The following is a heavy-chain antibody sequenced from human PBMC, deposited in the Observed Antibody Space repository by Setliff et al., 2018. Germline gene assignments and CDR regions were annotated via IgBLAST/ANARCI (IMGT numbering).Heavy chain of an antibody. Sequence: PGGSLRLSCAASGFTFSSYGISWVRQAPGQGLEWMGGIIPIFGTAIYAQKFQGRVTITADESTSTAYMELSSLRSEDTAVYYCARPLRYGDYYYYYGMDVWGQGTTVTVSS. CDR2: IIPIFGTA. CDR3: ARPLRYGDYYYYYGMDV. D-gene: IGHD3-10*01. CDR1: GFTFSSYG. V-gene: IGHV1-69*01. J-gene: IGHJ6*02.